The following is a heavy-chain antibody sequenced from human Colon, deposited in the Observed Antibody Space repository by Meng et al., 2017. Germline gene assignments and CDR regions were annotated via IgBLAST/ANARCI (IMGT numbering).Heavy chain of an antibody. CDR3: ARRVHDGRHYHYFDY. CDR1: GGSFSRYY. D-gene: IGHD3-16*01. V-gene: IGHV4-34*02. Sequence: QVQLQQWGAGLLKPSETLSLTCAVYGGSFSRYYWDWIRQPPGKGLEWIGSIYYSGATYYNPSLKSRVTMSVDTSKNQFSLRLSSVTAADTAVYFCARRVHDGRHYHYFDYWGQGALVTVSS. CDR2: IYYSGAT. J-gene: IGHJ4*02.